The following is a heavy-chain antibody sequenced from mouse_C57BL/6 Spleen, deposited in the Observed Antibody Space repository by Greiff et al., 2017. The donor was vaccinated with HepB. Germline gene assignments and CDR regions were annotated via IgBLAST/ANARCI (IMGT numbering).Heavy chain of an antibody. CDR2: INPSSGYT. Sequence: QVQLQQSGAELAKPGASVKLSCKASGYTFTSYWMHWVKQRPGQGLEWIGYINPSSGYTKYNQKFKDKATLTADQSSSTAYMQLSSLPYEDSAVYYCARGGLRQNFDYWGQGTTLTVSS. J-gene: IGHJ2*01. CDR3: ARGGLRQNFDY. CDR1: GYTFTSYW. D-gene: IGHD2-4*01. V-gene: IGHV1-7*01.